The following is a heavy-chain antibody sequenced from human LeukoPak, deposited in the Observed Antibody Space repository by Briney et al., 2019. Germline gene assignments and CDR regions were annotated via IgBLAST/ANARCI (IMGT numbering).Heavy chain of an antibody. CDR3: ARAPDYDFWSGYYLTGPMDV. D-gene: IGHD3-3*01. J-gene: IGHJ6*03. V-gene: IGHV1-8*01. CDR1: GYTFTSYD. Sequence: ASVTVSCTASGYTFTSYDINWVRQATGQGLEWMGWMNPNSGNTGYAQKFQGRVTMTRNTSISTAYMELSSLRSEDTAVYYCARAPDYDFWSGYYLTGPMDVWGKGTTVTVSS. CDR2: MNPNSGNT.